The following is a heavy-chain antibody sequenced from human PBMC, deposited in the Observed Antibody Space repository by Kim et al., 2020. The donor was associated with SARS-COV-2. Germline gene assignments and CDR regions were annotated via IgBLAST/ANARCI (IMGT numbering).Heavy chain of an antibody. Sequence: GGSLRLSCAASGFTVSSNYMSWVRQAPGKGLEWVSVIYSGGSTYYADSVKGRFTISRDNSKNTLYLQMNSLRAEDTAVYYCARGGRDYGDFHFDYWGQGTLVTVSS. CDR1: GFTVSSNY. CDR3: ARGGRDYGDFHFDY. D-gene: IGHD4-17*01. J-gene: IGHJ4*02. CDR2: IYSGGST. V-gene: IGHV3-53*01.